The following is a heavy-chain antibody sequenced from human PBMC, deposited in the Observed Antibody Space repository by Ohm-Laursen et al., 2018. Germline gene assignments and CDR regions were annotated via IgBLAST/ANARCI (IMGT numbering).Heavy chain of an antibody. CDR2: INPDGVGST. CDR1: GYTFTSHY. CDR3: ADHYS. J-gene: IGHJ4*02. V-gene: IGHV1-46*01. Sequence: ASVKVSCKASGYTFTSHYIHWVRQAPGQGLEWMGIINPDGVGSTTYAQKFQERVTITRDMSTSTAYMELSSLRSEDTAMYYCADHYSWGQGTLVTVSS.